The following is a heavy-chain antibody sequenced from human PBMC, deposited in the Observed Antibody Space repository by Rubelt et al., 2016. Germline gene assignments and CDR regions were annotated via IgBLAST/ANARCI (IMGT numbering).Heavy chain of an antibody. D-gene: IGHD3-3*01. J-gene: IGHJ5*02. V-gene: IGHV3-33*06. CDR1: GFTFSSYG. CDR3: AKDLEGSWFDP. CDR2: IWYDGSNK. Sequence: QVQLVESGGGVVQPGRSLRLSCAASGFTFSSYGMHWVRQALGKGLEWVALIWYDGSNKYFADSGKGRFTISRDNSKNTLYLQMNSLRAEDTAVYYCAKDLEGSWFDPWGQGTLVTVSS.